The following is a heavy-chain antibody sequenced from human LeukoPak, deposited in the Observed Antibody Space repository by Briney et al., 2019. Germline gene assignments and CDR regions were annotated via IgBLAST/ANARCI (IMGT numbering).Heavy chain of an antibody. Sequence: GGSLRLSCAASGFTFSSYEMNWVRQAPGKGLEWVSYISSSGSTIYYADSVKGRFTISRDNAKNSLYLQMNSLRAEDTAVYYCASFRGGTWFGELSLDYWGQGTLVTVSS. D-gene: IGHD3-10*01. V-gene: IGHV3-48*03. CDR3: ASFRGGTWFGELSLDY. CDR2: ISSSGSTI. J-gene: IGHJ4*02. CDR1: GFTFSSYE.